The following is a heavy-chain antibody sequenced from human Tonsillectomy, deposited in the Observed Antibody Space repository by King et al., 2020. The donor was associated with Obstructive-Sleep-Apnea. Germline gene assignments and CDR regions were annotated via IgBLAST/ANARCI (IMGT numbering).Heavy chain of an antibody. J-gene: IGHJ6*02. CDR2: TYYSGGT. CDR1: GGSINSGGYY. D-gene: IGHD4/OR15-4a*01. CDR3: ARDSGYGAVDV. Sequence: VQLQESGPGLVKPSQTLSHTCTVSGGSINSGGYYWSWIRQHPGKGLEWIGDTYYSGGTSHNPSLKRRVTISVDTSKNQFSLKLSSVTAADTAVYYCARDSGYGAVDVWGQGTTVTVSS. V-gene: IGHV4-31*03.